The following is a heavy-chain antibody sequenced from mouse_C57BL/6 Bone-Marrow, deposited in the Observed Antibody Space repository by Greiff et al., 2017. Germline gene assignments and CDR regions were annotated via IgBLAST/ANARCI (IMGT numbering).Heavy chain of an antibody. D-gene: IGHD2-1*01. J-gene: IGHJ2*01. CDR3: ARGTNGNYESYFDY. Sequence: EVQLQQSGPELVKPGASVKIPCKASGYTFTDYNMDWVKQSHGKSLEWIGDINPNNGGTIYNQKFKGKATLTVDKSSSTAYMELRSLTSEDTAVSYCARGTNGNYESYFDYWGQGTTLTVSS. V-gene: IGHV1-18*01. CDR1: GYTFTDYN. CDR2: INPNNGGT.